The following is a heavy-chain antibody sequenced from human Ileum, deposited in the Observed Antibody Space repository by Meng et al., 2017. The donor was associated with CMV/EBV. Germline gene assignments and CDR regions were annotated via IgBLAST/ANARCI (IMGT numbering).Heavy chain of an antibody. V-gene: IGHV3-74*01. Sequence: GGSLRLSCAASGFTLSNYWMHWVRQAPGKGLVWVSHINNNGSSTSYADSVKGRFTISRDNSKNTLYLQMNSLRVEDTAVYYCAKENVAGNARWDAFDIWGQGTMVTVSS. D-gene: IGHD5-24*01. J-gene: IGHJ3*02. CDR2: INNNGSST. CDR1: GFTLSNYW. CDR3: AKENVAGNARWDAFDI.